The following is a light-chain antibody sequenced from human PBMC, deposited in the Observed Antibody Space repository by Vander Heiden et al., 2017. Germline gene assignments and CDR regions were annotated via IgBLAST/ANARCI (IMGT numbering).Light chain of an antibody. CDR1: QSISSY. J-gene: IGKJ4*01. CDR3: QQSDTTPLT. CDR2: AAS. V-gene: IGKV1-39*01. Sequence: DIQMTQSPSSLSASVGDRVTITCRASQSISSYLNWYQQKPGKAPKLLIYAASSLQSAVPSRFSGTGSGTDFTLTISSLQPEAFATYYSQQSDTTPLTFGGATKVEIK.